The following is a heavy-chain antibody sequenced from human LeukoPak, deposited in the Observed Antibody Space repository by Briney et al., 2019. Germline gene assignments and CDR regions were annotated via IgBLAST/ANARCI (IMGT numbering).Heavy chain of an antibody. D-gene: IGHD2-2*02. CDR2: IKSKTDGGTT. Sequence: GGSLRLSCAASGFTFSNAWMSWVRQAPGKGLEWVGRIKSKTDGGTTDYAAPVKGRFTISRDDSKNTLYLQMNSLKTEDTAVYYCAKEGDCSSTSCYRRARPNWFDPWGQGTLVTVSS. J-gene: IGHJ5*02. CDR3: AKEGDCSSTSCYRRARPNWFDP. V-gene: IGHV3-15*01. CDR1: GFTFSNAW.